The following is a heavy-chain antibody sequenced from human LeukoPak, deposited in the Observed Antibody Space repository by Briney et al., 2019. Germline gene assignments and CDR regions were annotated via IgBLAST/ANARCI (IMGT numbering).Heavy chain of an antibody. CDR2: MYYSGNA. D-gene: IGHD2-2*01. CDR3: ARDVRVVPAAENWFDP. J-gene: IGHJ5*02. CDR1: GGSINNSY. V-gene: IGHV4-59*12. Sequence: PSETLSLTCTVSGGSINNSYWSWIRQPPGKGLEWIGYMYYSGNANYNPSLKSRVTMSVDTSKNQFSLKLSSVTAADTAVYYCARDVRVVPAAENWFDPWGQGTLVTVSS.